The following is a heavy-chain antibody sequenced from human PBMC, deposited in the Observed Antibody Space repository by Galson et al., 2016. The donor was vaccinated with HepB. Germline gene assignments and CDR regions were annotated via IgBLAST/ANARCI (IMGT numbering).Heavy chain of an antibody. CDR2: ILVAGNT. Sequence: SLRLSCAASGFNVINNFMSWVRQAPGKGPEWVSGILVAGNTNYAVSVKGRFTISRDNSKNTLYLQMNSLRADDTAVYYCGSWSAFQWHYLGMDVWGQGTTVTVSS. CDR3: GSWSAFQWHYLGMDV. V-gene: IGHV3-53*01. CDR1: GFNVINNF. D-gene: IGHD3-3*01. J-gene: IGHJ6*02.